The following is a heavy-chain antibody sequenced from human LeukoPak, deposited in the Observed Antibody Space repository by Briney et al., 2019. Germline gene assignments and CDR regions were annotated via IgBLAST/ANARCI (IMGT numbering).Heavy chain of an antibody. D-gene: IGHD1-1*01. V-gene: IGHV4-38-2*02. CDR1: RYSISSGYH. Sequence: SETLSLTCAVSRYSISSGYHWAWIRQPPGKGLEWIGSIYRSGSAYYNPSLKSRVTISVDTSKNQFSLKLSSVTAADTAVYYCARDGGWNGFDYWGQGTLVTVSS. CDR3: ARDGGWNGFDY. CDR2: IYRSGSA. J-gene: IGHJ4*02.